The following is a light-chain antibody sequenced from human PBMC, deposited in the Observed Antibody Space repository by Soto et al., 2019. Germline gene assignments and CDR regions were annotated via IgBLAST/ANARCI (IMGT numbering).Light chain of an antibody. J-gene: IGKJ1*01. Sequence: EIVVTQSPGTLSLSPGERATLSCRASQSVRSNYLAWYQQKPGQAPRLLIYNSSTRATGIPDRFSGSGSGTDFTLTISRLEPEDFALYYCQQYRDLPQTFGQGTQVE. V-gene: IGKV3-20*01. CDR3: QQYRDLPQT. CDR2: NSS. CDR1: QSVRSNY.